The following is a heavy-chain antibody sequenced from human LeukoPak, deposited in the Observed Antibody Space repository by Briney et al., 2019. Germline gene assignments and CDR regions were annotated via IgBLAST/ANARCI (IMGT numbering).Heavy chain of an antibody. D-gene: IGHD2-15*01. J-gene: IGHJ3*02. Sequence: PGGSLRLSCAASGFTFSSYSVKWVRQAPGKGLEWVSSISSSSTYIYYADSVKGRFTISRDNAKNSLYLQMNSLRAEDTAVYYCARHPGLLAFDIWGQGTMVTVSS. CDR1: GFTFSSYS. V-gene: IGHV3-21*01. CDR2: ISSSSTYI. CDR3: ARHPGLLAFDI.